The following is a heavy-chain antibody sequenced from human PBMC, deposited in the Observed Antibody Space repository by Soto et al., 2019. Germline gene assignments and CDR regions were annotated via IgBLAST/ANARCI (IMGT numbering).Heavy chain of an antibody. CDR2: IGSSSSYI. CDR1: GFTFSCYS. CDR3: ARTRITMVRGAPLFDP. D-gene: IGHD3-10*01. V-gene: IGHV3-21*01. Sequence: GSLRISWSASGFTFSCYSMKWVPQAPGKGLGWVSSIGSSSSYIYSADSVKGRFTISRDNAKNSLYLQMNSLRAEDTAAYYCARTRITMVRGAPLFDPWGPGTLVTSPQ. J-gene: IGHJ5*02.